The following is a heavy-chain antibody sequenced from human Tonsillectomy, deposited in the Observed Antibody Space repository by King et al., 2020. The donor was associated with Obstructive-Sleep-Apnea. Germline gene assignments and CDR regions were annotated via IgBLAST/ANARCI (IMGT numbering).Heavy chain of an antibody. CDR3: ARDETHYYDRSGAFDY. D-gene: IGHD3-22*01. Sequence: VQLVESGGGVVQPGRSLRLSCAASGFTFSSYAMHWVRQAPGKGLEWVAVISYDGSNKYYADSVKGRFTISRDNSKNTLYLQMNSLRAEDTAVYYCARDETHYYDRSGAFDYWGQGTLVTVSS. CDR2: ISYDGSNK. CDR1: GFTFSSYA. V-gene: IGHV3-30*04. J-gene: IGHJ4*02.